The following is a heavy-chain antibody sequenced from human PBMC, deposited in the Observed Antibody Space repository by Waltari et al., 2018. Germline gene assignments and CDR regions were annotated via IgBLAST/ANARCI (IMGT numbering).Heavy chain of an antibody. CDR2: IIPILGIA. V-gene: IGHV1-69*04. D-gene: IGHD4-17*01. J-gene: IGHJ3*02. CDR3: ARDFRDDYAFDI. Sequence: QVQLVQSGAEVKKPGSSVKVSCKASGGTFSSYAISWVRQAPGQGLEWMGGIIPILGIANYAQKCQGRVTITADESTSTAYMELSSLRSEDTAVYYCARDFRDDYAFDIWGQGTMVTVSS. CDR1: GGTFSSYA.